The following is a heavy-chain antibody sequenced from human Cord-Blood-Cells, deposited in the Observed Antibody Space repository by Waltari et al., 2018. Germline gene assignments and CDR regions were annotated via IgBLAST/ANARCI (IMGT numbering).Heavy chain of an antibody. CDR2: IYHSGTT. J-gene: IGHJ6*02. D-gene: IGHD7-27*01. Sequence: QVQLQESGPGLVKPSETLSLTCAVSGYSISSGYYWGWIRQPPGKGLEWIGSIYHSGTTYTNPSLKSRVTISVDTSKNQCSPKLSSVTAADTAVYYCARVPTGDRYYYYGMDVWGQGTTVTVSS. V-gene: IGHV4-38-2*01. CDR1: GYSISSGYY. CDR3: ARVPTGDRYYYYGMDV.